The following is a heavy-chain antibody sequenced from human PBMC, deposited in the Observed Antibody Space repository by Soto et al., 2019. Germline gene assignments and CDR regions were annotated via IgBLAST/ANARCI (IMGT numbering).Heavy chain of an antibody. Sequence: GASVKVSCKASGYSFANYTIHWVRQAPGQGLEWMGWLNPDTASTKCSPKFQGRVIITRDKSAQTAFMQLTSLISEDTALFYCARGGGYYGSGAYYRGYFDHWGRGTLVTVSS. D-gene: IGHD3-10*01. CDR2: LNPDTAST. CDR1: GYSFANYT. J-gene: IGHJ4*02. CDR3: ARGGGYYGSGAYYRGYFDH. V-gene: IGHV1-3*01.